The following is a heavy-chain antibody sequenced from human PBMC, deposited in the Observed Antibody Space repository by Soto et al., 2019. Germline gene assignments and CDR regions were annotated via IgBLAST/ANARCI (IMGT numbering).Heavy chain of an antibody. J-gene: IGHJ6*02. Sequence: ASETLSLTCTVSGGSISSSSYYWGWIRQPPGKGLEWIGSIYYSGSTYYNPSLKSRVTISVDTSKNQFSLKLSSVTAADTAVYYCAGQPTAGSYYDLGSYYYYYAMDVWGQGTTVTVSS. CDR3: AGQPTAGSYYDLGSYYYYYAMDV. D-gene: IGHD3-10*01. CDR1: GGSISSSSYY. V-gene: IGHV4-39*01. CDR2: IYYSGST.